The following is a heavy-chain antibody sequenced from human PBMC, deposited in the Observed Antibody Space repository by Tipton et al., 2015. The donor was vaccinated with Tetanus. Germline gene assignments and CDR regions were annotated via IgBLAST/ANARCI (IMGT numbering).Heavy chain of an antibody. V-gene: IGHV3-30-3*01. CDR2: ISYDGSNK. CDR3: ARTPWSGYSYEFDY. J-gene: IGHJ4*02. Sequence: SLRPSCAASGFTFSSYAMHWVRQAPGKGLEWVAVISYDGSNKYYADSVKGRFTISRDNSKNTLYLQMNSLRAEDTAVYYCARTPWSGYSYEFDYWGQGTLVTVSS. CDR1: GFTFSSYA. D-gene: IGHD5-18*01.